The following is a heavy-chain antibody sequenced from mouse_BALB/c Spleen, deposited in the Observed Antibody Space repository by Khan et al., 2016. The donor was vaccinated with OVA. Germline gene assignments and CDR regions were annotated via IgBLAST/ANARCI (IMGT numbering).Heavy chain of an antibody. CDR1: GYSFTGYF. V-gene: IGHV1-20*01. CDR2: INPHIGET. D-gene: IGHD1-1*01. CDR3: TRIYRSDFDY. Sequence: ELVESGASVKISCKASGYSFTGYFMNWVMQSHGKSLEWIGRINPHIGETFYNQKFKGKATLTVDESSSTAHMELRSLTSEDSAVYYCTRIYRSDFDYWGQGTTLTVSS. J-gene: IGHJ2*01.